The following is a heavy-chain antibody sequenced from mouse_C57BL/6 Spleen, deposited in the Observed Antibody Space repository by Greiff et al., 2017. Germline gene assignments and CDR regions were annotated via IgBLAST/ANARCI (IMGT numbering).Heavy chain of an antibody. Sequence: EVMLVESGGGLVQPGGSLSLSCAASGFTFTDYYMSWVRQPPGKALEWLGFIRNKANGYTTEYSASVKGRFTISRDNSQSILYLQMNALRAEDSATYYCARSPNWYFDVWGTGTTVTVSS. J-gene: IGHJ1*03. CDR2: IRNKANGYTT. CDR3: ARSPNWYFDV. V-gene: IGHV7-3*01. CDR1: GFTFTDYY.